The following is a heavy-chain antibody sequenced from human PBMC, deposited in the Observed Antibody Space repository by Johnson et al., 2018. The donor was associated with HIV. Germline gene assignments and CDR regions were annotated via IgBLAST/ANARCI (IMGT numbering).Heavy chain of an antibody. CDR1: RFTFCTYA. J-gene: IGHJ3*01. Sequence: LPLVEPRGALVKPGGSLILSCSASRFTFCTYAFHWVRQAPGKGLEWVGRTRNKANSYTTEYAASVKGRFTISRDDSKNSLYLQMNSLRPEDTALYYCARGGLGYQNFHDPFDVWGQGTMVTVSS. CDR3: ARGGLGYQNFHDPFDV. V-gene: IGHV3-72*01. CDR2: TRNKANSYTT. D-gene: IGHD3-16*02.